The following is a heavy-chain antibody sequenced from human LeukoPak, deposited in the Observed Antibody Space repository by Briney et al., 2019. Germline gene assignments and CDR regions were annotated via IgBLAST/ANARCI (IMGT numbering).Heavy chain of an antibody. V-gene: IGHV1-2*02. CDR2: INPNSGVT. J-gene: IGHJ5*02. CDR3: ARGAAAGSNWFDP. Sequence: ASVKVSCKASGYIFTGYYMHWVRQAPGQGLEWMGWINPNSGVTNYAQKFQGRVTMTRDMSISTAHMEVSSLRSDDTAVYYCARGAAAGSNWFDPWGQGTLVTVSS. CDR1: GYIFTGYY. D-gene: IGHD6-13*01.